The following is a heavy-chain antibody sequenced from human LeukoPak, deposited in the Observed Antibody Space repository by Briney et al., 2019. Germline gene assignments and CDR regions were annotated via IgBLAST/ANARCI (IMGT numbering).Heavy chain of an antibody. D-gene: IGHD3-16*02. CDR2: ISSSSYI. J-gene: IGHJ4*02. CDR1: GFTFSSYG. Sequence: GGSLRLSCAASGFTFSSYGMNWVRQAPGKGLEWVSSISSSSYIYYADSVRGRFTISRDNAKNSLYLQMNSLRAEDTAVYYCAREEGGLRLGELSLFQPDHIDYWGQGTLVTVSS. CDR3: AREEGGLRLGELSLFQPDHIDY. V-gene: IGHV3-21*01.